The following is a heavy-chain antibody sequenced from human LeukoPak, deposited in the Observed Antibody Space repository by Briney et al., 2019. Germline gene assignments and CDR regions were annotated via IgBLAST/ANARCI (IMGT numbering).Heavy chain of an antibody. Sequence: GESLKISCKGSGYRFTNYWIGWVRQMPGKGLEWMGIIYPGDSETRYSPSFQGQVTISADKSISTAYLQWSSLKASDTAMYYCARHGLLWFGELLGAFDIWGQGTMVTVSS. CDR3: ARHGLLWFGELLGAFDI. D-gene: IGHD3-10*01. J-gene: IGHJ3*02. V-gene: IGHV5-51*01. CDR1: GYRFTNYW. CDR2: IYPGDSET.